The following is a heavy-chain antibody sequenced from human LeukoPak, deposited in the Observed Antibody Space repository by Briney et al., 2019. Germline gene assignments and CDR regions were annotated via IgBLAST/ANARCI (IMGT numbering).Heavy chain of an antibody. CDR3: ASNIAAQDAFDI. J-gene: IGHJ3*02. V-gene: IGHV3-23*01. CDR1: GFTFSSYA. CDR2: ISGSGGST. D-gene: IGHD6-13*01. Sequence: PGGSLRLSCAASGFTFSSYAMTWVRQAPGKGLEWVSTISGSGGSTYNADSVKGRFTISRDNSKNTLYLQMNSLRAEDTAVYYCASNIAAQDAFDIWGQGTMVTVSS.